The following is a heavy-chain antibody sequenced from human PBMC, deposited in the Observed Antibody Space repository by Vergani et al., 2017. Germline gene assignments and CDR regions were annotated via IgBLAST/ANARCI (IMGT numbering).Heavy chain of an antibody. CDR3: AKDGDYYYYMDV. Sequence: EVQLVESGGGLVQPGRSLRLSCAASGFTFDDYAMHWVRQAPGKGLEWVSGSSWNSGSIGYADSVKGRFTISRDNAKNSLYLQMNSLRAEATALYYCAKDGDYYYYMDVWGKGTTVTVSS. J-gene: IGHJ6*03. CDR1: GFTFDDYA. CDR2: SSWNSGSI. V-gene: IGHV3-9*01.